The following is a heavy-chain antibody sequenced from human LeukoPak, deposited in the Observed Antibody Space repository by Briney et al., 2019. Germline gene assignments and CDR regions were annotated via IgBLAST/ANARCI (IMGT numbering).Heavy chain of an antibody. D-gene: IGHD2-2*01. Sequence: SGGSLRLSCAASGFTFDDYGMSWVRQAPGKGLEWVSGINWSGGSTGYADSVKGRFTISRDNAKNSLYLQMNSLRAEDTALYHCARGKYCSSTSCYAFDPWGQGTLVTVSS. V-gene: IGHV3-20*01. CDR1: GFTFDDYG. CDR2: INWSGGST. CDR3: ARGKYCSSTSCYAFDP. J-gene: IGHJ5*02.